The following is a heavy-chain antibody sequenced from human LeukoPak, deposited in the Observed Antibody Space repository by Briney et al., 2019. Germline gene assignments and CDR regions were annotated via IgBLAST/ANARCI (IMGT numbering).Heavy chain of an antibody. CDR2: ISSSSSTI. D-gene: IGHD3-10*01. Sequence: PGGSLRLSWAASGFTFSSYSMNWVRQAPGKGLEWVSYISSSSSTIYYADSVKGRFTISRDNAKNSLYLQMNSLRAEDTAVYYCARVTRGYYYMDVWGKGTTVTVSS. CDR1: GFTFSSYS. V-gene: IGHV3-48*01. CDR3: ARVTRGYYYMDV. J-gene: IGHJ6*03.